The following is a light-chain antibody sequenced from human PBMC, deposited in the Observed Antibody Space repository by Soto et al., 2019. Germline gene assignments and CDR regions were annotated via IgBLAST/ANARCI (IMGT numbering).Light chain of an antibody. CDR2: DAS. CDR3: QQRSNWPPIT. CDR1: QSVSSD. V-gene: IGKV3-11*01. J-gene: IGKJ5*01. Sequence: EIVLTHSPATLSLSPGERATLSCRASQSVSSDLAWYQQKPGQAPRLLIYDASNRATGIPDRFSGSGSGTDFTLTISSLEPEYFAVYYCQQRSNWPPITFGQGTLLEIK.